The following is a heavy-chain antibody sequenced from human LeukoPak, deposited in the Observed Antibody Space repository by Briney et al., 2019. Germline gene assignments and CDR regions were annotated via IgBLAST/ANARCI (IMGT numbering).Heavy chain of an antibody. V-gene: IGHV1-46*01. CDR2: INPRGGST. D-gene: IGHD5-18*01. CDR3: ARRIPSSYGYYFDY. CDR1: GYTFIDYY. J-gene: IGHJ4*02. Sequence: ASVKVPCKASGYTFIDYYMHWVRQAPGQGLELMGVINPRGGSTTYAQKFQGRVTMTRDTSTSTLYMELTSLRSEDTAVYYCARRIPSSYGYYFDYWGQGTQVTVSS.